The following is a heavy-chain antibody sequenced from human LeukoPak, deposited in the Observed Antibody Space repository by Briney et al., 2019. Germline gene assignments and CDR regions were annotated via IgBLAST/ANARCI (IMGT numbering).Heavy chain of an antibody. V-gene: IGHV1-2*02. CDR1: GYTWTGDY. Sequence: VACGACGYTWTGDYIQGVPQAFRKRLECMGWINPNSGGTNYAQKFQGRVTMTRDTSISTAYMELSKLRSDDTAVYYCTRIWNYGPYYYMDVWGKGTTVTVSS. D-gene: IGHD1-7*01. J-gene: IGHJ6*03. CDR2: INPNSGGT. CDR3: TRIWNYGPYYYMDV.